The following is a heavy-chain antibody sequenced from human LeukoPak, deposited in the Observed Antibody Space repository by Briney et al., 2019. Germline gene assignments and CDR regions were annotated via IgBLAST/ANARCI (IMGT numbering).Heavy chain of an antibody. V-gene: IGHV3-21*01. CDR2: ISSSSSYI. J-gene: IGHJ6*04. D-gene: IGHD3-10*01. CDR3: ARDFQVWFGEAYGMDV. CDR1: GFTFSSYS. Sequence: PGRSLRLSCAASGFTFSSYSMNWVRQAPGKGLEWVSSISSSSSYIYYADSVKGRFTISRDNAKNSLYLQMNSLRAEDTAVYYCARDFQVWFGEAYGMDVWGKGTTVTVSS.